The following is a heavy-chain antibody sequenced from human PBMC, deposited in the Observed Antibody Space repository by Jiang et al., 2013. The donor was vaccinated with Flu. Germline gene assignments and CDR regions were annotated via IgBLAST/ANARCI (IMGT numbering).Heavy chain of an antibody. CDR2: ISPYNGDT. CDR1: GYDFTSFR. D-gene: IGHD5-18*01. J-gene: IGHJ4*02. CDR3: VRDTSMGNFDY. Sequence: SGAEVKKPGASVRVSCKASGYDFTSFRINWVRQAPGQGLEWMGWISPYNGDTNSAQKLRGRVTLTTDTSTTTAYMELRSLRSDDTAVYYCVRDTSMGNFDYWGQGTLVTVSS. V-gene: IGHV1-18*01.